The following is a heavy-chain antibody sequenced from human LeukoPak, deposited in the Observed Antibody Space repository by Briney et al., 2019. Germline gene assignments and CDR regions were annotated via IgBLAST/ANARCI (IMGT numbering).Heavy chain of an antibody. CDR3: ARGGWELLGDNWFDP. D-gene: IGHD1-26*01. CDR1: GFTFSSYW. V-gene: IGHV3-7*01. CDR2: IKQDGSEK. Sequence: GGSLRLSCAASGFTFSSYWMSWVRQAPGKGLEWVANIKQDGSEKYYVDSVKGRFTISRDNAKNSLYLQMNSLRAEDTAVYYCARGGWELLGDNWFDPWGQGTLVTVSS. J-gene: IGHJ5*02.